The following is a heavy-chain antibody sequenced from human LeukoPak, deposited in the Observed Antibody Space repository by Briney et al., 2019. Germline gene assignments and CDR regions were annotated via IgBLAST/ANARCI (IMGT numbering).Heavy chain of an antibody. CDR3: AKNWRFGDFNDY. CDR1: GFTFSSYW. V-gene: IGHV3-23*01. D-gene: IGHD3-10*01. J-gene: IGHJ4*02. Sequence: GGSLRLSCAASGFTFSSYWMSWVRQAPGKGLEWVSAISGSGGSTYYADSVKGRFTISRDNSKNTLYLQMNSLRAEGTAVYYCAKNWRFGDFNDYWGQGTLVTVSS. CDR2: ISGSGGST.